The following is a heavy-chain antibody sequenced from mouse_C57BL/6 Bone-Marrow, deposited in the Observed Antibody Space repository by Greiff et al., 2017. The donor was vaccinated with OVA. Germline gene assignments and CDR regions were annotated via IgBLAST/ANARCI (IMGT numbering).Heavy chain of an antibody. CDR1: GYTFTSYW. J-gene: IGHJ1*03. D-gene: IGHD3-3*01. Sequence: QVQLQQPGAELVRPGSSVKLSCKASGYTFTSYWMHWVKQRPLHGLAWIGNIDPSDSEPHYNQKFKDKATLTVDKSSSTAYLQLSRRTSEDSAVYYCARTGGWLYFDVWGTGTTVTVSS. CDR2: IDPSDSEP. CDR3: ARTGGWLYFDV. V-gene: IGHV1-52*01.